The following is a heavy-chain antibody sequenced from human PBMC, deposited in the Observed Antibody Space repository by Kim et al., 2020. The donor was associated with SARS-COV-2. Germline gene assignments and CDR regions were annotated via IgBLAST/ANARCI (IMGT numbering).Heavy chain of an antibody. Sequence: SETLSLTCTVSGGSISSSSYYWGWIRQPPGKGLEWIGSIYYSGSTYYNPSLKSRVTISVDTSKNQFSLKLSSVTAADTAVYYCARQGYSGYDRRVGGYSNWFDPWGQGTLVTVSS. CDR1: GGSISSSSYY. CDR3: ARQGYSGYDRRVGGYSNWFDP. V-gene: IGHV4-39*01. D-gene: IGHD5-12*01. J-gene: IGHJ5*02. CDR2: IYYSGST.